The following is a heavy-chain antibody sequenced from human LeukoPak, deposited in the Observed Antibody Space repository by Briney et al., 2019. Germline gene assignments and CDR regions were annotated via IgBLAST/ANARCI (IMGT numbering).Heavy chain of an antibody. D-gene: IGHD3-3*01. V-gene: IGHV3-7*01. Sequence: GGSLRLSCAASGLTFSSYWMSWVRQAPGKGLETVANIKQDGSEKYYVDSVKGRFTISRDNAKNSLYLQMNSLRAEDTAVYYCAREGYYDFWSGGGYFDYWGQGTLVTVSS. CDR3: AREGYYDFWSGGGYFDY. CDR1: GLTFSSYW. CDR2: IKQDGSEK. J-gene: IGHJ4*02.